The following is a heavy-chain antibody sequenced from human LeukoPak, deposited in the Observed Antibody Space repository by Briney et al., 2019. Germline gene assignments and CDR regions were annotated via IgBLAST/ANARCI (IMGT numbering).Heavy chain of an antibody. V-gene: IGHV4-59*01. D-gene: IGHD2/OR15-2a*01. CDR3: ARVDEYNYYYYMDV. J-gene: IGHJ6*03. CDR2: IYYSGST. CDR1: GGSISSYY. Sequence: SETLSLTCTVSGGSISSYYWSWIRQPPGKGLEWIGYIYYSGSTNYNPSLKSRATISVDTSKNQFSLKLSSVTAADTAVYYCARVDEYNYYYYMDVWGKGTTVTVSS.